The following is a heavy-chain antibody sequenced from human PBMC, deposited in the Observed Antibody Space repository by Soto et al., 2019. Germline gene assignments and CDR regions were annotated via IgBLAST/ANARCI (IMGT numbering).Heavy chain of an antibody. CDR3: AREEYSSSFPAAWNAKNLFDP. CDR1: GGSISSGDYY. CDR2: IYYSGST. V-gene: IGHV4-30-4*01. J-gene: IGHJ5*02. Sequence: SETLSLTCTVSGGSISSGDYYWSWIRQPPGKGLEWIGYIYYSGSTYYNPSLKSRVTISVDTSKNQFSLKLSSVTAADTAVYYCAREEYSSSFPAAWNAKNLFDPWGPITLVTVS. D-gene: IGHD6-13*01.